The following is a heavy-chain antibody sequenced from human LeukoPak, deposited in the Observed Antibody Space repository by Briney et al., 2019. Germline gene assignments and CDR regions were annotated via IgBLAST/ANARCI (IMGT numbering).Heavy chain of an antibody. CDR1: NGSISTYY. CDR3: ASDSNSHGWYFDL. CDR2: IYYSGST. Sequence: PSETLSLTCTVSNGSISTYYWSWIRQAPGKGLEWIGYIYYSGSTNYNPSLKSRVTISVDTSKNQFSLKLSSVTAADTAVYYCASDSNSHGWYFDLWGQGTLVTVSS. J-gene: IGHJ5*02. V-gene: IGHV4-59*01. D-gene: IGHD4-11*01.